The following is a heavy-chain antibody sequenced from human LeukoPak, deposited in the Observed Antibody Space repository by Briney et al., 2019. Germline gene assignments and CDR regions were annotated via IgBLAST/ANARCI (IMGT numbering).Heavy chain of an antibody. CDR3: AKDIHPGLGSGASCCFAY. D-gene: IGHD2-15*01. V-gene: IGHV1-18*01. Sequence: ASVKVSCKASGYIFTDYGIIWVRQAPGQEFEWMGCISGYNGNTNYAQSLQGRVTMTTDTSTSTTYMELRSLRSDDTAVYYCAKDIHPGLGSGASCCFAYWGQGTLVTVSS. CDR1: GYIFTDYG. J-gene: IGHJ4*02. CDR2: ISGYNGNT.